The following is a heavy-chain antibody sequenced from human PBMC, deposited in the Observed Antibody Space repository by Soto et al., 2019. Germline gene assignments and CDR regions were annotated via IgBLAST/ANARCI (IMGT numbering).Heavy chain of an antibody. D-gene: IGHD1-26*01. V-gene: IGHV3-30-3*01. CDR1: GFTFSSYA. J-gene: IGHJ4*02. Sequence: PGGSLRLSCAASGFTFSSYAMHWVRQAPGKGLEWVAVISYDGSNKYYADSVKGRFTISRDNSKNTLYLQMNSLRAEDTAVYYCARDRGGWELLREFDYWGQGTLVTVSS. CDR2: ISYDGSNK. CDR3: ARDRGGWELLREFDY.